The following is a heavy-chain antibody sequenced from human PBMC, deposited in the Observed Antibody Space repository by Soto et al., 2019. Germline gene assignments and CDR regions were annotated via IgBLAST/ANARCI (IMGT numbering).Heavy chain of an antibody. CDR3: ARQHPLDSRVWYT. J-gene: IGHJ4*02. CDR1: GDSFTGFW. V-gene: IGHV5-51*01. CDR2: IYPRDSDT. Sequence: GESLKISCKVSGDSFTGFWIGWVRQMPGKGLEWLGSIYPRDSDTRYSPSFQGQVTISADKSLSTAYLQWNSLQASDTAIYYCARQHPLDSRVWYTWGQGTLVTVSS. D-gene: IGHD6-19*01.